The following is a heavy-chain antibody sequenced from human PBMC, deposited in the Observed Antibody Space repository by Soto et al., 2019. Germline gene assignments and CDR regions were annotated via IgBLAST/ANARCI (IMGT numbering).Heavy chain of an antibody. J-gene: IGHJ6*03. D-gene: IGHD6-6*01. CDR3: ARVRQRVGYFYYYMDG. Sequence: QVQLLQSGAEVKKPGASVKVSCKASGYTFTNYGITWVRQAPGQGLEWKGWIGAYNGNTHYTERLQGRVTMTTDTSTSTAYMELRGLRSDDSAVYYCARVRQRVGYFYYYMDGWGNGTTVTVSS. CDR1: GYTFTNYG. V-gene: IGHV1-18*01. CDR2: IGAYNGNT.